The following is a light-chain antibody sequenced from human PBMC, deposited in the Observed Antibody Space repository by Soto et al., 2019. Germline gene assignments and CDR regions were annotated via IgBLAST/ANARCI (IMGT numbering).Light chain of an antibody. CDR3: AAWDDSLNGLV. CDR2: SDN. J-gene: IGLJ2*01. V-gene: IGLV1-44*01. CDR1: SSNIGSNT. Sequence: QSVLTQPPSASGTPGQRVTISRSGSSSNIGSNTVNWYQQLPGTAPKLLIYSDNQRPSGVPDRFSVSKSGTSVSLAISGLQSDDEADYYCAAWDDSLNGLVFGGGTKLTVL.